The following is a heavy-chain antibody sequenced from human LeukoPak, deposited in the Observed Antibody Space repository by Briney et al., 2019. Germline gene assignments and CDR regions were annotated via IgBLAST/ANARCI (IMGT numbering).Heavy chain of an antibody. J-gene: IGHJ3*02. D-gene: IGHD3-3*01. CDR3: AKKRRRGYYLNSAFDM. Sequence: PSETLSLTCSVNGDSFNTYYWSWIRQPPGRALEWIGEVSHRGTTSYSPSLKSRVTISVETSKNQFSLSVKSVTAADTAIYYCAKKRRRGYYLNSAFDMWGQGTMVTVSS. V-gene: IGHV4-34*01. CDR2: VSHRGTT. CDR1: GDSFNTYY.